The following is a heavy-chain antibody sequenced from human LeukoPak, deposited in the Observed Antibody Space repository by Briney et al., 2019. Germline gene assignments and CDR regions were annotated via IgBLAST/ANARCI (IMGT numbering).Heavy chain of an antibody. D-gene: IGHD4-17*01. V-gene: IGHV4-59*01. Sequence: PSETLSLTCTVSGGSISSYYWSWLRQPPGKGLEWIGYVYYSGSTNYNPSLKSRVTISVDMSKNQFSLKLSSVTAADTAVYYCARDTSNYGDYVYNWFDPWGQGTLVTVSS. CDR2: VYYSGST. CDR1: GGSISSYY. CDR3: ARDTSNYGDYVYNWFDP. J-gene: IGHJ5*02.